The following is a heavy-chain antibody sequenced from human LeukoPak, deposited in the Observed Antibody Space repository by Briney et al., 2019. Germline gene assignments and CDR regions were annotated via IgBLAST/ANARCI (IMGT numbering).Heavy chain of an antibody. Sequence: ASVKVSCKASGGTFISYAISWVRQAPGQGLEWMGGIIPIFGTANYAQKIQGRVTITADESTSTAYMGLSSLRSEDTAVYYCARDPVSPEAVAGTWYFQHWGQGTLVTVSS. CDR2: IIPIFGTA. V-gene: IGHV1-69*13. CDR3: ARDPVSPEAVAGTWYFQH. D-gene: IGHD6-19*01. CDR1: GGTFISYA. J-gene: IGHJ1*01.